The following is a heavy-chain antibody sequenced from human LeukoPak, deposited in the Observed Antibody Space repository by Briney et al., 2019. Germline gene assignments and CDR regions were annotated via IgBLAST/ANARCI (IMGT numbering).Heavy chain of an antibody. CDR2: IKHSGST. Sequence: SETPSPTFAVYGGALSGFFWSWVRQPPGKGREWVGGIKHSGSTNYNPSLKSRVTISVDTSKNQFSLKLSSVTAADTAVYYCARGQAYSSGWYAPRYAFDIWGQGTMVTVSS. J-gene: IGHJ3*02. V-gene: IGHV4-34*01. CDR3: ARGQAYSSGWYAPRYAFDI. CDR1: GGALSGFF. D-gene: IGHD6-19*01.